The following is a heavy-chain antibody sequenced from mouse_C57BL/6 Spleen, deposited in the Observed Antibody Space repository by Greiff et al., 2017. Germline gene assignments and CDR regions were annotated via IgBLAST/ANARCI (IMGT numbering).Heavy chain of an antibody. D-gene: IGHD2-1*01. CDR1: GYTFTDYY. CDR2: INPNNGGP. J-gene: IGHJ2*01. CDR3: ARAVFYCANCPVSNDFDY. V-gene: IGHV1-26*01. Sequence: EVQLQQSGPELVKPGASVKISCKASGYTFTDYYMNWVKQSPGKSLEWIGDINPNNGGPTYNQKFKGKATLTVDTSSSTSYIAHRSLTSEDSAVYYWARAVFYCANCPVSNDFDYWGQGTTLTVSS.